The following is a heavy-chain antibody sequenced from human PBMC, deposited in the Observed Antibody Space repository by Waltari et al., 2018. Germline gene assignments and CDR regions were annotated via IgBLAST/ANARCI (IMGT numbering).Heavy chain of an antibody. J-gene: IGHJ5*02. CDR2: INHSGRT. D-gene: IGHD6-13*01. V-gene: IGHV4-34*01. CDR3: ARGRGGYSSSWYWFDP. CDR1: GGSFSGYY. Sequence: QVQLQQWGAGLLKPSETLSLTCAVYGGSFSGYYWSWIRQPPGKGLEWIGEINHSGRTNYNPSLKSRVTISVDTSKNQFSLKLSSVTAAETAVYDCARGRGGYSSSWYWFDPWGQGTLVTVSS.